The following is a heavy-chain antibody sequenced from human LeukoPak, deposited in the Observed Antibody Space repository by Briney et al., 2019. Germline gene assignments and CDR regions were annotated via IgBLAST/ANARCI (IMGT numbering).Heavy chain of an antibody. D-gene: IGHD6-13*01. J-gene: IGHJ6*04. CDR3: ARYISWWDV. V-gene: IGHV3-21*01. Sequence: GGSLRLSCADSGFTFSNYNMNWVRQAPGKAMEWVSSITSSGTYTFYADSVKGRFTISRDNAKNSLYLQMNSLRAEDTAVYYCARYISWWDVWGKGTTVTISS. CDR1: GFTFSNYN. CDR2: ITSSGTYT.